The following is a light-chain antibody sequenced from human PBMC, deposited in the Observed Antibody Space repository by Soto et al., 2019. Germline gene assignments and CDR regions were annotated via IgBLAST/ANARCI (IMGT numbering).Light chain of an antibody. Sequence: QSVLTQPPSASGTPGQRVTISCSGSSSNIGSNTVNWYQQLPGTAPKLLIYSNNQRPSGVPDRFSGSKSGTSSSLTISGLQSEDAADYYCAAWDDSLNGQVVFGAGTQLTVL. J-gene: IGLJ7*01. V-gene: IGLV1-44*01. CDR1: SSNIGSNT. CDR3: AAWDDSLNGQVV. CDR2: SNN.